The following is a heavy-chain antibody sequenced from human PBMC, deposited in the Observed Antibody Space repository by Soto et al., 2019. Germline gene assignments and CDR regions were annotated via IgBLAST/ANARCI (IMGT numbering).Heavy chain of an antibody. Sequence: QITLEESGPTLVKPTQTLTLTCTFSGFSLGTGVGVGWIRQPPGKALEWLALIYWDDDKRYSPSLKTRLTITKDTSKNQVVLTMTNMDPEDTATDYCARGFYTYTGYFDYWGQGTLVTVSS. D-gene: IGHD3-3*01. J-gene: IGHJ4*02. CDR3: ARGFYTYTGYFDY. CDR2: IYWDDDK. V-gene: IGHV2-5*02. CDR1: GFSLGTGVG.